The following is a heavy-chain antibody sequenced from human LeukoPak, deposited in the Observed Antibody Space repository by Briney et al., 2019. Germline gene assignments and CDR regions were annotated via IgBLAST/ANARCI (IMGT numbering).Heavy chain of an antibody. CDR2: IYYSGST. D-gene: IGHD4-17*01. CDR3: ATIYGDYVGPFDY. Sequence: PSETLSLTCTVSGGSISSYYWSSIRQPPGKGLEWIGYIYYSGSTNYNPSLKSRVTISVDTSKNQFSLKLSSVTAADTAVYYCATIYGDYVGPFDYWGQGTLVTVSS. V-gene: IGHV4-59*08. J-gene: IGHJ4*02. CDR1: GGSISSYY.